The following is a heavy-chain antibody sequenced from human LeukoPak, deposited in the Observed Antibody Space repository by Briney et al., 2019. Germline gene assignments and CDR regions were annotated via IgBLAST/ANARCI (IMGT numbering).Heavy chain of an antibody. CDR2: IYNGGRA. CDR3: AKALRDGTAMVVDYVMDV. D-gene: IGHD5-18*01. CDR1: GFTVSSNY. Sequence: PGGSLRLSCAASGFTVSSNYMSWVRQAPGKGLEGVLIIYNGGRAYYADSVKGRFTISRDNSKNTLYLQMNNLRAEDTSVYYCAKALRDGTAMVVDYVMDVWGQGTTVTVSS. V-gene: IGHV3-66*01. J-gene: IGHJ6*02.